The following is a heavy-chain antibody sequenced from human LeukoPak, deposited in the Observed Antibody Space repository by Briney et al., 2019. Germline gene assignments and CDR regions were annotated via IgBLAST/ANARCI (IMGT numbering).Heavy chain of an antibody. V-gene: IGHV1-2*06. CDR3: ATLTYYYDRSGFTGDGAFDI. D-gene: IGHD3-22*01. CDR2: INPNSGDT. CDR1: GYTFTSFG. Sequence: ASEKVSCKVSGYTFTSFGITWVRQAPGQGLEWMGRINPNSGDTNYAQKFQGRVTMTKDTSTNTAYMELSRLRSDDTAVYYCATLTYYYDRSGFTGDGAFDIWGQGTMVTVSS. J-gene: IGHJ3*02.